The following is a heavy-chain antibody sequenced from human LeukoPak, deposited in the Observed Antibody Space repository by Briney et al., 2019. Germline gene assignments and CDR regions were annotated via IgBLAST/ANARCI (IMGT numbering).Heavy chain of an antibody. CDR2: IYYSGST. V-gene: IGHV4-59*08. Sequence: SETLSLTCTVSGGSISSYYWSWIRQPPGKGLEWIGYIYYSGSTNYNPSLKSRVTISVDASKNQFSLKLSSVTAADTAVYYCARRGTSGNWFDPWGQGTLVTVSS. CDR3: ARRGTSGNWFDP. D-gene: IGHD1-14*01. CDR1: GGSISSYY. J-gene: IGHJ5*02.